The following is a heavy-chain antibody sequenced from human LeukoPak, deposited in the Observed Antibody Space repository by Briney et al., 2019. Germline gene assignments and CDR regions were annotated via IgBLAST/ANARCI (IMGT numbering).Heavy chain of an antibody. CDR3: ANFYDILTGYYGDY. D-gene: IGHD3-9*01. CDR2: ISGSGGST. J-gene: IGHJ4*02. V-gene: IGHV3-23*01. CDR1: GFTFSSYA. Sequence: GGSLRLSCAASGFTFSSYAMSWVRQAPGKGLEWVSAISGSGGSTYYADSVKGWFTISRDNSKNTLYLQMNSLRAEDTAVYYCANFYDILTGYYGDYWGQGTLVTVSS.